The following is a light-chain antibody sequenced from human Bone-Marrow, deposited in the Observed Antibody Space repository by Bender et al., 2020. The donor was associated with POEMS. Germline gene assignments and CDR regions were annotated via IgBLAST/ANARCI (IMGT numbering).Light chain of an antibody. J-gene: IGLJ3*02. V-gene: IGLV2-23*02. CDR1: STDVGSYNL. CDR2: EVS. CDR3: CAYAGSNIPWV. Sequence: QSALTQPASVSGSPGQSITISCTGSSTDVGSYNLVSWYQQHPGTAPKLLLYEVSKRPSGISDRFSGSKSGSTASLTISGLQADDEGDYYCCAYAGSNIPWVFGGGTTLTVL.